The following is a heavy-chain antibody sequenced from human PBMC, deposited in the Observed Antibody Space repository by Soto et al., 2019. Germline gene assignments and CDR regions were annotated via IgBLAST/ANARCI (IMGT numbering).Heavy chain of an antibody. J-gene: IGHJ6*02. D-gene: IGHD3-22*01. CDR1: GDSVSSNSAA. CDR3: ARVVYYYDSSGYYRDYYYYGMDV. V-gene: IGHV6-1*01. CDR2: TYYRSKWYN. Sequence: SQTLSLTCAISGDSVSSNSAACNWIRQSPSRGLEWLGRTYYRSKWYNDYAVSVKSRITINPDTSKNQFSLQLNSVTPEDTAVYYCARVVYYYDSSGYYRDYYYYGMDVWGQGTTVTVSS.